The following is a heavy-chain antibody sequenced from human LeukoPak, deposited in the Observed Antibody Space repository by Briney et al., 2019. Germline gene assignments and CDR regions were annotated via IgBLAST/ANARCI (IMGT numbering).Heavy chain of an antibody. Sequence: GGSLRLSCAASGFTFSSYSMNWVRQAPGKGLEWVSSISSSSSYIYYADSVKGRFTISRDNAKNSLYLQMNSLRAEDTAVYYCAREQWELTEYFDYWGQGTLVTVSS. D-gene: IGHD1-26*01. CDR2: ISSSSSYI. CDR1: GFTFSSYS. CDR3: AREQWELTEYFDY. J-gene: IGHJ4*02. V-gene: IGHV3-21*01.